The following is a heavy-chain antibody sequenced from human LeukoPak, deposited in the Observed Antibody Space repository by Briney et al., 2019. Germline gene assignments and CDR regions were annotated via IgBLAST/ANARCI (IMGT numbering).Heavy chain of an antibody. CDR3: AGDAATTVTTD. J-gene: IGHJ4*02. D-gene: IGHD4-11*01. CDR1: GYTFTGFY. Sequence: VASVKVSCKTSGYTFTGFYLHWVRQAPGQGLEWMGWINPNSGGTNYAQKFQGRVTMTRDTSISTAYMELSRLRSDDTAVCFCAGDAATTVTTDWGQGTLVTISS. CDR2: INPNSGGT. V-gene: IGHV1-2*02.